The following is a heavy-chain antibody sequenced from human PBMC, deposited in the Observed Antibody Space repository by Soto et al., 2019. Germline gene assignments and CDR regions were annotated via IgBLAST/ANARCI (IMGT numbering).Heavy chain of an antibody. Sequence: GGSLRLSCAASGFTFISYWMSWVRQAPGKGLEWVSAVSGSGGTTYYADSVKGRFTISRDNSKNTVYLQMNSLRVEDTAVYYCAKWYYYDSRPRKYFDYWGQGTLVTVSS. CDR1: GFTFISYW. V-gene: IGHV3-23*01. CDR2: VSGSGGTT. CDR3: AKWYYYDSRPRKYFDY. D-gene: IGHD3-22*01. J-gene: IGHJ4*02.